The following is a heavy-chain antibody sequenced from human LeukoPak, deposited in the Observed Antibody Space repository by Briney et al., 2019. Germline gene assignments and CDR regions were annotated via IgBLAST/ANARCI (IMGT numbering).Heavy chain of an antibody. CDR3: ARGGGQLWSLIDY. D-gene: IGHD5-18*01. J-gene: IGHJ4*02. V-gene: IGHV3-30-3*01. CDR1: GFTFSSYA. CDR2: ISYDGSNK. Sequence: GGSLRLSCAASGFTFSSYAMHWVRQAPGKRLEWVAVISYDGSNKYYADSVKGRFTISRDNSKNTLYLQMNSLRAEDTAVYYCARGGGQLWSLIDYWGQGTLVTVSS.